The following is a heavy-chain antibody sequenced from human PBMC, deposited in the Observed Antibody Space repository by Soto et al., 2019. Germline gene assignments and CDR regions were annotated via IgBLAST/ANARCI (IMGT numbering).Heavy chain of an antibody. CDR1: GFTFSSYG. Sequence: QVQLVESGGGVVQPGRSLRLSCAASGFTFSSYGMHWVRQAPGKGLEWVAVISYDGSNKYYADSVKGRFTISRDNSKNTLYLQMNSLRAEDTAVYYCAKAAGAVEYYYYYYGMDGWGQGTTVTVSS. J-gene: IGHJ6*02. V-gene: IGHV3-30*18. CDR3: AKAAGAVEYYYYYYGMDG. D-gene: IGHD6-13*01. CDR2: ISYDGSNK.